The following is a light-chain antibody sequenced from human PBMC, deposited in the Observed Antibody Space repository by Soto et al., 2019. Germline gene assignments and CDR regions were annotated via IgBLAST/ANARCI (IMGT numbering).Light chain of an antibody. CDR3: QHYYNYPWT. Sequence: AVLLTQSPSSFSASTGDRANITCRASQDIHHYLAWYQQVPGKAPKLLLYAASILQTGVPSRFSGSGSGTDFTLTIDGLQSEDFATYFCQHYYNYPWTFGQGTTVE. CDR1: QDIHHY. CDR2: AAS. J-gene: IGKJ1*01. V-gene: IGKV1-8*01.